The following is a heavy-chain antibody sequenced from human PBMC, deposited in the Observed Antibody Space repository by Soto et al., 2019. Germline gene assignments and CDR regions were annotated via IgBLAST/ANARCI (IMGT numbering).Heavy chain of an antibody. D-gene: IGHD2-15*01. V-gene: IGHV1-69*08. CDR1: GGTFSSYT. CDR2: IIPILGIA. CDR3: ARDGGGGSCYSQNCYYYYYMDV. J-gene: IGHJ6*03. Sequence: QVQLVQSGAEVKKPGSSVKVSCKASGGTFSSYTISWVRQAPGQGLEWMGRIIPILGIANYAQKFQGRVTSTADKSTSTAYMELSSLRSEDTAVYYCARDGGGGSCYSQNCYYYYYMDVWGKGTTVTVSS.